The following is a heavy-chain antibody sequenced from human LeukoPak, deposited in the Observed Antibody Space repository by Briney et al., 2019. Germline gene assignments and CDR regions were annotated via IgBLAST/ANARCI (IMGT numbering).Heavy chain of an antibody. CDR1: GGSLSSYY. D-gene: IGHD3-9*01. Sequence: SETLSLTCTVSGGSLSSYYWSWIRQPPGNGLEWIGYIYSSGSTNYNPSLTSRVPISVGTSKNQFPLKLSSVTAADTAVYYCARGRKYYEILTGGGLSQYYFDYWGQGTLVTVSS. J-gene: IGHJ4*02. CDR2: IYSSGST. V-gene: IGHV4-59*13. CDR3: ARGRKYYEILTGGGLSQYYFDY.